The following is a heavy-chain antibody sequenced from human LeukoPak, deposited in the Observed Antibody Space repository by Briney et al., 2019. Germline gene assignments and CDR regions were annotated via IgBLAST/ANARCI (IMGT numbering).Heavy chain of an antibody. CDR3: ARDLDAL. D-gene: IGHD1-1*01. V-gene: IGHV3-21*01. CDR1: GFTFSSYS. CDR2: ITGSSTYI. J-gene: IGHJ3*01. Sequence: GGSLRLSCAASGFTFSSYSMNWVRQAPGKGLEWISSITGSSTYIYYADSVKGRFTISRDNAKNSLYLQMNSLRAEDTAVYYCARDLDALWGQGTMVTVSS.